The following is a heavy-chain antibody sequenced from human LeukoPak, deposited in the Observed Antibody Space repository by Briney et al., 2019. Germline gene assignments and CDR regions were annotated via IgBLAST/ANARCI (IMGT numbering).Heavy chain of an antibody. CDR2: ISGSCDKT. Sequence: GGSLTLSCPASGFSLSTYALSWARQAPVGGLEWVAAISGSCDKTYHADSGKDRFTISKDNSENRLSIQMDSMRAEDQAVYFCAKDTTAWWYHRAYMNVWGKGTTVTVSS. J-gene: IGHJ6*03. CDR3: AKDTTAWWYHRAYMNV. CDR1: GFSLSTYA. V-gene: IGHV3-23*01. D-gene: IGHD2-15*01.